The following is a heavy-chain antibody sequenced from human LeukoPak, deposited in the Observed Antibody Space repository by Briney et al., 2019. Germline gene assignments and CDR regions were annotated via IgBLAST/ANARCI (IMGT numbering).Heavy chain of an antibody. V-gene: IGHV4-59*08. CDR2: IYYSGST. CDR1: GGSISSYY. Sequence: SETLSLTCTVSGGSISSYYWSWIRQPPGKGLEWIGYIYYSGSTNYNPSLKSRVTISVDTSKSQFSLKLSSVTAADTAVYYCARHGGGRDFDYWGQGTLVTVSS. D-gene: IGHD1-26*01. J-gene: IGHJ4*02. CDR3: ARHGGGRDFDY.